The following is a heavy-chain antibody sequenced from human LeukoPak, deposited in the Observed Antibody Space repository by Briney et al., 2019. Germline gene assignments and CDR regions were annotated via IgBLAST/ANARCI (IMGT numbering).Heavy chain of an antibody. CDR3: TRGAGWLIDY. CDR1: GFTFISYA. V-gene: IGHV3-23*01. Sequence: GGSLRLSCAASGFTFISYAMSWVRQAPGKGLEWVSTISGSAGSAFYADSVKGRFTISRDNSKNTLYLQMNSLRADDTAVYYCTRGAGWLIDYWGQGILVTVSS. CDR2: ISGSAGSA. D-gene: IGHD3-16*01. J-gene: IGHJ4*02.